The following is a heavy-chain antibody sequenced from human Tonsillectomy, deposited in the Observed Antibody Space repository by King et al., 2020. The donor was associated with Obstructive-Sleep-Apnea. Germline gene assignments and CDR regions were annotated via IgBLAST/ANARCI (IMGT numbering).Heavy chain of an antibody. J-gene: IGHJ6*02. Sequence: VQLVESGGGVVQPGRSLRLSCAASGFTFTNYAMHWVRQAPGKGLEWVALISYDGSNEYYADSVKGRFTISRDNSKNTVFLQMNSPRGDDTAVYYCARDLRGADTSVGYYYGLDVWGQGTTVTVSS. CDR2: ISYDGSNE. CDR1: GFTFTNYA. V-gene: IGHV3-30*04. CDR3: ARDLRGADTSVGYYYGLDV. D-gene: IGHD3-10*01.